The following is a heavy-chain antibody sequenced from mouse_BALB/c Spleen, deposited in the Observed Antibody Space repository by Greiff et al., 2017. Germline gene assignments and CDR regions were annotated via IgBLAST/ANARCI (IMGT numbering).Heavy chain of an antibody. D-gene: IGHD2-2*01. J-gene: IGHJ2*01. CDR1: GFNIKDYY. Sequence: VQLQQSGAELVRSGASVKLSCTASGFNIKDYYMHWVKQRPEQGLEWIGWIDPENGDTEYAPKFQGKATMTADTSSNTAYLQLSSLTSEDTAVYYCKAVRGYYFDDWGQGTTLTVAS. CDR2: IDPENGDT. V-gene: IGHV14-4*02. CDR3: KAVRGYYFDD.